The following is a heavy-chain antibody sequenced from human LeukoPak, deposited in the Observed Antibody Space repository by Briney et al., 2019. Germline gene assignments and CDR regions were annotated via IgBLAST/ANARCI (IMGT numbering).Heavy chain of an antibody. CDR3: ASNPPRTGDFNY. V-gene: IGHV1-18*01. Sequence: ASVKASCKASGYTFTNHGITWVRQAPGQGLEWMGWISAYNGDTKYAQKLQGRVTMTTDTSTNTAYMELSSLRSEDTAVYYCASNPPRTGDFNYWGQGTLVTVSS. D-gene: IGHD7-27*01. J-gene: IGHJ4*02. CDR1: GYTFTNHG. CDR2: ISAYNGDT.